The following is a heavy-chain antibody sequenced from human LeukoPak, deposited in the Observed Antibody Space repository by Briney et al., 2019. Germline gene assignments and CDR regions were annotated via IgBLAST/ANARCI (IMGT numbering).Heavy chain of an antibody. Sequence: GGSLRLSCAASGFTFSSYSMNWVRQAPGKGLEWVSSISSSSSYIYYADSVKGRFTISRDNAKNSLYLQMNSLRAEDTAVCYCARDKSSIAVAGYYYYYMDVWGKGTTVTVSS. CDR1: GFTFSSYS. D-gene: IGHD6-19*01. CDR3: ARDKSSIAVAGYYYYYMDV. J-gene: IGHJ6*03. CDR2: ISSSSSYI. V-gene: IGHV3-21*01.